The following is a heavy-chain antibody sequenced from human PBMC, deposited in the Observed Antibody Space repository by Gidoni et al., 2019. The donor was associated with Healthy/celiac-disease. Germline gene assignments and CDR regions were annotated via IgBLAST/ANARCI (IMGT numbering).Heavy chain of an antibody. CDR3: ASFRTDYDSSGYYLWSWFDP. J-gene: IGHJ5*02. CDR2: ISSSSSTI. V-gene: IGHV3-48*02. D-gene: IGHD3-22*01. CDR1: GATFSSSR. Sequence: EVQLVESGGGLVQTGGAMRLYCAASGATFSSSRMNWVRQAPGKGLGWVSYISSSSSTIYYADSVKGRFTISRDNAKNSLYLQMNSLRDEDTAVYYCASFRTDYDSSGYYLWSWFDPWGQGTLVTVSS.